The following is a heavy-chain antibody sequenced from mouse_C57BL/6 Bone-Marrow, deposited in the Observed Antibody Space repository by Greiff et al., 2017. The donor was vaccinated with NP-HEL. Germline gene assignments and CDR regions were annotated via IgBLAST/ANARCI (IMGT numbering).Heavy chain of an antibody. V-gene: IGHV1-82*01. D-gene: IGHD2-12*01. CDR2: IYPGDGDT. J-gene: IGHJ4*01. CDR1: GYAFSSSW. CDR3: AILRYSSYAMDY. Sequence: QVQLKQSGPELVKPGASVKISCKASGYAFSSSWMNWVKQRPGKGLEWIGRIYPGDGDTNYNGKFKGKATLTADKSSSTAYMQLSSLTSEDSAVYFCAILRYSSYAMDYWGQGTSVTVSS.